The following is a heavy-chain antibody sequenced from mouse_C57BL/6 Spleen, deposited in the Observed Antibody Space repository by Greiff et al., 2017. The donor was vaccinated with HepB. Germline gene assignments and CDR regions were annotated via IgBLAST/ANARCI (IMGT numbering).Heavy chain of an antibody. CDR3: ARSSTVVATLYWYFDV. Sequence: QVQLQQSGAELVKPGASVKISCKASGYAFSSYWMNWVKQRPGKGLEWIGQIYPGDGDTNYNGKFKGKATLTADKSSSTAYMQLSSLTSEDSAVYFCARSSTVVATLYWYFDVWGTGTTVTVSS. J-gene: IGHJ1*03. D-gene: IGHD1-1*01. CDR1: GYAFSSYW. V-gene: IGHV1-80*01. CDR2: IYPGDGDT.